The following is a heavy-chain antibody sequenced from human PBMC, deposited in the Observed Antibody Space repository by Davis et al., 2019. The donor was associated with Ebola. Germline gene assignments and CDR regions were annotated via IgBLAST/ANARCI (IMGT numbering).Heavy chain of an antibody. J-gene: IGHJ6*03. V-gene: IGHV4-39*07. CDR1: GGSISSSSYY. CDR3: AKTAPSLYSSYYFYYMDV. CDR2: IYYSGST. D-gene: IGHD4-11*01. Sequence: SETLSLTCTVSGGSISSSSYYWGWIRQPPGKGLEWIGSIYYSGSTYYNPSLKGRVTISSDTSRNQFSLKLSSVTAADTAVYYCAKTAPSLYSSYYFYYMDVWGKGTTVTVSS.